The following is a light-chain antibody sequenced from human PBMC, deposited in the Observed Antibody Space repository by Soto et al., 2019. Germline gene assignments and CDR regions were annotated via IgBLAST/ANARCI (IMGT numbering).Light chain of an antibody. CDR2: QDS. CDR3: QAWDRSTGV. V-gene: IGLV3-1*01. CDR1: KLGDKY. J-gene: IGLJ1*01. Sequence: SSELTQPPSVSVSQGQTASITCPGDKLGDKYDCWYHQKQGQSPVLAIYQDSKRPSGIPERFSGSNSGNTATLAISWTQPLDEADYYCQAWDRSTGVFGTGTKLTVL.